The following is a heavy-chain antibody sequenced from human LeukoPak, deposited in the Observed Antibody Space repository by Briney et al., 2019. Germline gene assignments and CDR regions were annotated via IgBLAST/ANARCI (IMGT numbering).Heavy chain of an antibody. CDR3: ARSPTTYCSSTSCYFDY. CDR2: INSDGSST. J-gene: IGHJ4*02. V-gene: IGHV3-74*01. Sequence: PGGSLRLSCAASGFTFSSYWMHWVRQAPGKGLVWVSRINSDGSSTSYADSVKGRFTISRDSAKNTLYLQMNSLRAEDTAVYYCARSPTTYCSSTSCYFDYWGQGTLVTVSS. CDR1: GFTFSSYW. D-gene: IGHD2-2*01.